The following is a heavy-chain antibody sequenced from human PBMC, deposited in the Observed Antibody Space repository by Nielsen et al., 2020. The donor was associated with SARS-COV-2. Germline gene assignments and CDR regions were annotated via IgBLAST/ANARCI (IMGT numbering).Heavy chain of an antibody. CDR2: IYYSGST. J-gene: IGHJ3*02. V-gene: IGHV4-59*01. D-gene: IGHD3-10*01. Sequence: WLRQPPGKGLEWIGYIYYSGSTNYNPSLKGRVTISLDTSKNQFSLKLNSVTAADTAVYYCARMATVETYYYGSGSYLPRPRDAFDIWGQGTMVTVSS. CDR3: ARMATVETYYYGSGSYLPRPRDAFDI.